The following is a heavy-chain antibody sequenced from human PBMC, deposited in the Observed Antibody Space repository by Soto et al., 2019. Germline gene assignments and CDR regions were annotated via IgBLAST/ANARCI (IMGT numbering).Heavy chain of an antibody. CDR3: ARARITMVREVIKYNMDV. CDR2: IYHSGST. CDR1: GGSISSGGYS. V-gene: IGHV4-30-2*01. D-gene: IGHD3-10*01. J-gene: IGHJ6*02. Sequence: PSETLSLTCAVSGGSISSGGYSWSWIRQPPGKGLEWIGYIYHSGSTHSNPSLQSRVTISVDTSKNQFSLKLSSVTAADTAIYYCARARITMVREVIKYNMDVWGQGTTVTVSS.